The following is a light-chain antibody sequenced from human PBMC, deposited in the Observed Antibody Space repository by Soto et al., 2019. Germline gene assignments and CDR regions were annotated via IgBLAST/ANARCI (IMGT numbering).Light chain of an antibody. CDR3: QSYDSSLSAYV. J-gene: IGLJ1*01. V-gene: IGLV1-40*01. Sequence: QSVLTQPPSVSGAPGQRVTTSCTGSSSNIGAGYDVHWYQQLPGTAPKLLIYANNNRPSGVPDRFSGSKSGTSASLAITGLQAEDEADYYCQSYDSSLSAYVFGSGTKLTVL. CDR1: SSNIGAGYD. CDR2: ANN.